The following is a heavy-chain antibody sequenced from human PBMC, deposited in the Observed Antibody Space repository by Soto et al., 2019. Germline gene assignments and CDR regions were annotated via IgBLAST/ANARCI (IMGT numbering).Heavy chain of an antibody. CDR2: IDPSDSYT. Sequence: GESLKISCKGSGYSFTSYWISWVRQMPGKGLEWMGRIDPSDSYTNYSPSFQGHVTISADKSISTAYLQWSSLKASDTAMYYCARHIVVVVPASPNAFDIWRQLTMVTVSS. J-gene: IGHJ3*02. CDR1: GYSFTSYW. V-gene: IGHV5-10-1*01. CDR3: ARHIVVVVPASPNAFDI. D-gene: IGHD2-2*01.